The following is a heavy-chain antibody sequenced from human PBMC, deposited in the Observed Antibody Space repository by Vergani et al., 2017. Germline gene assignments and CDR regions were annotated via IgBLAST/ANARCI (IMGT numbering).Heavy chain of an antibody. CDR1: GYTFTSYD. CDR3: ARQAPDDAFDI. D-gene: IGHD1-14*01. V-gene: IGHV1-46*01. Sequence: QVQLVQSGAEVKKPGASVKVSCTASGYTFTSYDIHWVRQATGQGLEWMGIINPSGGSTIYAQKFQGRVTMTRDTSTSTVYMELSSLRSEDTAVYYCARQAPDDAFDIWGQGTMVTVSS. CDR2: INPSGGST. J-gene: IGHJ3*02.